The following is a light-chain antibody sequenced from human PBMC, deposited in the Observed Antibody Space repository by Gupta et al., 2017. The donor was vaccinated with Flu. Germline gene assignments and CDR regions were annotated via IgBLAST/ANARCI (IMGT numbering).Light chain of an antibody. CDR1: QSVSSY. V-gene: IGKV3-11*01. CDR3: QQPSNWPPLT. Sequence: EIVLTQSPATLSLSPGERATLSCRASQSVSSYLAWYQQKPGQAPRLLIYDASNRDTGIPARFSGSGYGTDVTLTISSREQEDFAVYYCQQPSNWPPLTFGGGTKVEIK. J-gene: IGKJ4*01. CDR2: DAS.